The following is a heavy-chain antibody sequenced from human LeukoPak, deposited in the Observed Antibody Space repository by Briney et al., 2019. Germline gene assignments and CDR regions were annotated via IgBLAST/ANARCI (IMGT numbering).Heavy chain of an antibody. Sequence: PGGFLRLSCAASGFTVSSNYMSWVRQAPGKGLEWVSVIYSGGSTYYADSVKGRFTISRDNSKNTLYLQMNSLRAEDTAVYYCARVTYYYDSSGYALDYWGQGTLVTVSS. CDR3: ARVTYYYDSSGYALDY. CDR2: IYSGGST. D-gene: IGHD3-22*01. V-gene: IGHV3-66*01. CDR1: GFTVSSNY. J-gene: IGHJ4*02.